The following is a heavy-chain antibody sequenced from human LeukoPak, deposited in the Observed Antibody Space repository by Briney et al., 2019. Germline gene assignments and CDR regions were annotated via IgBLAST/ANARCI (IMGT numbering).Heavy chain of an antibody. D-gene: IGHD2/OR15-2a*01. V-gene: IGHV3-9*01. CDR3: AKDAYGGATFFYYMDV. J-gene: IGHJ6*03. CDR2: ISWNSGNI. Sequence: PGGSLRVSCAGSGFSLDDYAMHWVRQTPGKGLEWVSGISWNSGNIAYADFVGGRFTISRDNAKNSLSLQMNSLSDEDTAVYYCAKDAYGGATFFYYMDVWGKGTTVTVSS. CDR1: GFSLDDYA.